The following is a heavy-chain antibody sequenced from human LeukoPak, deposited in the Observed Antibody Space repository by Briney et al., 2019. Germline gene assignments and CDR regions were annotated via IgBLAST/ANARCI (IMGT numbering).Heavy chain of an antibody. CDR1: GGTFKSYA. V-gene: IGHV1-69*01. CDR3: ARDSVLEWQLGGHGRGWYYYYYMDV. D-gene: IGHD3-3*01. Sequence: SSVNVSCKASGGTFKSYAITWVRQAPGQGLEWMGGIIPIFGTANYAQKFQGRVTITADESTSTAYMELSSLRSEDTAVYYCARDSVLEWQLGGHGRGWYYYYYMDVWGKGTTVTVSS. J-gene: IGHJ6*03. CDR2: IIPIFGTA.